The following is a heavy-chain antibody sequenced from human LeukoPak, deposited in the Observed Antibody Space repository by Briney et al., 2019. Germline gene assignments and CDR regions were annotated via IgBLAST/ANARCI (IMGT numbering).Heavy chain of an antibody. CDR2: INHSGST. J-gene: IGHJ4*02. CDR3: ARHVDTAMVTWVD. V-gene: IGHV4-34*01. D-gene: IGHD5-18*01. CDR1: GGSFSGYY. Sequence: PSETLSLTCAVDGGSFSGYYWSWIRQPPGKGLEWIGEINHSGSTNYNPSLKSRVTISVDTSKNQFSLKLSSVTAADTAVYYCARHVDTAMVTWVDWGQGTLVTVSS.